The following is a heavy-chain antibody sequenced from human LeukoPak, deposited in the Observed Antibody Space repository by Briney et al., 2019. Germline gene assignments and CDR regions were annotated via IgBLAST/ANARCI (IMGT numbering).Heavy chain of an antibody. J-gene: IGHJ4*02. CDR1: GFTFSSYE. Sequence: GGSLRLSCAASGFTFSSYEMNWVRQAPGKGLEGVSYISSSGSTIYYADSVKGRFTISRDNAKNSLYLQMNSLRAEDTAVYYCARSIAVAGTDDYWGREPWSPSPQ. CDR2: ISSSGSTI. V-gene: IGHV3-48*03. CDR3: ARSIAVAGTDDY. D-gene: IGHD6-19*01.